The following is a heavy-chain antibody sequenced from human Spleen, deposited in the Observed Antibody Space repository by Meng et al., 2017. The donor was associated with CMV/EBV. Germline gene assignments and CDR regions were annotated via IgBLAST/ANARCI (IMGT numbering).Heavy chain of an antibody. CDR1: GGSFSGYY. V-gene: IGHV4-34*01. CDR3: ARDDVVVPAALDY. CDR2: INHSGST. J-gene: IGHJ4*02. Sequence: CAVYGGSFSGYYWSWLRQPPGKGLEWIGEINHSGSTNYNPSLKSRVTISVDTSKNQFSLKLSSVTAADTAVYYCARDDVVVPAALDYWGQGTLVTVSS. D-gene: IGHD2-2*01.